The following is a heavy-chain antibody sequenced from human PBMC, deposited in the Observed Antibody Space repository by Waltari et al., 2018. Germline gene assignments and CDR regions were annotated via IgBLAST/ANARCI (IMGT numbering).Heavy chain of an antibody. CDR1: GSIFSIYD. V-gene: IGHV3-48*03. Sequence: EVQLVESGGGLVQPGGSLTSAGVGSGSIFSIYDLFWFGQTPEKGLEWVSPSSSDGTTIQYADAVRGRFTISRDNAKSSVYLQMNSLRAEDTAVYYCARGGSGVFWSGYYGWFDPWGHGTLVTVSS. D-gene: IGHD3-3*01. CDR3: ARGGSGVFWSGYYGWFDP. CDR2: SSSDGTTI. J-gene: IGHJ5*02.